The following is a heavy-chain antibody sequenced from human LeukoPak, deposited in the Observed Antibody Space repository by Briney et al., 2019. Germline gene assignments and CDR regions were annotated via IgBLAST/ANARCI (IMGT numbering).Heavy chain of an antibody. D-gene: IGHD3-22*01. V-gene: IGHV1-2*02. Sequence: GASVKVSGKASGYTFTGYYMHWVRQGPGQGLEGMGWFIPESVGTNYAQKFQGRVTMNRDTSISTAYMELSRLRSDDTAVYYCARGRTPVYYYDSSGYYSPFDYWGQGTLVTVSS. CDR2: FIPESVGT. CDR3: ARGRTPVYYYDSSGYYSPFDY. CDR1: GYTFTGYY. J-gene: IGHJ4*02.